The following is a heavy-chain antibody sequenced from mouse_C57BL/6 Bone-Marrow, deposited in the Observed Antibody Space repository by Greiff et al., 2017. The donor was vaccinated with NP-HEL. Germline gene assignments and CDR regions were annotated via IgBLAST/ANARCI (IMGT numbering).Heavy chain of an antibody. Sequence: DVQLVESGPGLVKPSQSLSLTCSVTGYSITSGYYWNWIRQFPGNKLEWMGYISYDGSNNYNPSLKNRISITRDTSKNQFFLKLNSVTTEDTATYYCASYYYGSRIYYAMDYWGQGTSVTVSS. CDR3: ASYYYGSRIYYAMDY. V-gene: IGHV3-6*01. D-gene: IGHD1-1*01. CDR1: GYSITSGYY. CDR2: ISYDGSN. J-gene: IGHJ4*01.